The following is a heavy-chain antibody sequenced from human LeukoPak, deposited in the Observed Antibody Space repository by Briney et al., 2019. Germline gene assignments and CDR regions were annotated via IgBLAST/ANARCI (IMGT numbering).Heavy chain of an antibody. CDR2: ISYDGSNK. CDR1: GFTFSSYG. Sequence: GGSLRLSCAASGFTFSSYGMHWVRQAPGKGLEWVAVISYDGSNKYYADSVKDRFTISRDNSKNTLHLQMNSLRAEDTAVYYCAKDSRIQLWLMGTYDAFDIWGQGTMVTVSS. J-gene: IGHJ3*02. D-gene: IGHD5-18*01. V-gene: IGHV3-30*18. CDR3: AKDSRIQLWLMGTYDAFDI.